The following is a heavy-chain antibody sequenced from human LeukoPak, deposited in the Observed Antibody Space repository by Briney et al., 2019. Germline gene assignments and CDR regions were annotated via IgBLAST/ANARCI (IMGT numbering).Heavy chain of an antibody. CDR3: AKWEASYEAFSI. D-gene: IGHD1-26*01. Sequence: SETLSLTCTVSGGSISDYYCNWIRQPPGKGLEWIGYISSSGPTKYNPSLKSRVTASADTSRNQFSLKLSSVTAADTAVYYCAKWEASYEAFSIWGQGTMVIVSS. CDR1: GGSISDYY. V-gene: IGHV4-4*09. J-gene: IGHJ3*02. CDR2: ISSSGPT.